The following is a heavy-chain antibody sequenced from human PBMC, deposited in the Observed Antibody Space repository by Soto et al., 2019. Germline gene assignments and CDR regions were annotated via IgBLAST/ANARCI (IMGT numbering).Heavy chain of an antibody. J-gene: IGHJ5*02. CDR2: MNPNSGNT. CDR1: GYTFTSYD. V-gene: IGHV1-8*01. D-gene: IGHD2-15*01. Sequence: ASVKVSCKASGYTFTSYDINWVRQATGQGLEWMGWMNPNSGNTGYAQKFQGRVTMTGNTSISTAYMELSSLRSEDTAVYYCARVPRKDCSGGSCYSRWFDPWGQGTLVTVSS. CDR3: ARVPRKDCSGGSCYSRWFDP.